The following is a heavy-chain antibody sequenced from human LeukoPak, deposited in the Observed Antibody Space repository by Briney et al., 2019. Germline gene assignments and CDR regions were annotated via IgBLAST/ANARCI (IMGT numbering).Heavy chain of an antibody. V-gene: IGHV3-53*04. CDR1: GFTVSTNC. J-gene: IGHJ3*02. D-gene: IGHD3-16*01. Sequence: GGSLRLSCAASGFTVSTNCMTWVRQAPGKGLEWVSTIYSGGTTYYADSVMGRFTISRHNSRNTLYLQMNSLRAEDTAVYYCAREGIDNYDRAKDAFDIWGQGTMVTVSS. CDR3: AREGIDNYDRAKDAFDI. CDR2: IYSGGTT.